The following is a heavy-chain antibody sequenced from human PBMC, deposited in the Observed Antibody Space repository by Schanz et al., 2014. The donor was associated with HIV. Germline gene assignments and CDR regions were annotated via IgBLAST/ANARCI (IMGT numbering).Heavy chain of an antibody. V-gene: IGHV3-21*01. J-gene: IGHJ6*02. D-gene: IGHD2-21*02. CDR1: RLTFSGYS. CDR2: ISSSSSYI. Sequence: EVQLVESGGGLVKPGGSLRLACAGSRLTFSGYSMNWVRQAPGKGLEWVSSISSSSSYIFYADSVKGRFTISRDNANSSLYLQMNSLRAEDRAVYYCARDRMTANWKNGMDVWGQGTTVTVSS. CDR3: ARDRMTANWKNGMDV.